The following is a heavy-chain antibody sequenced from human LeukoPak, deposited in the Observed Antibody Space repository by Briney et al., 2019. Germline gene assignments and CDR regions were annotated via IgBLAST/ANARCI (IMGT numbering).Heavy chain of an antibody. V-gene: IGHV3-74*01. CDR1: GFTFSTYW. J-gene: IGHJ6*02. CDR3: ARVGCSGTNCYGYYYYGMDV. D-gene: IGHD2-2*01. CDR2: INSDGSST. Sequence: GGSLRLSCAASGFTFSTYWMHWVRQAPGKGLVWVSRINSDGSSTSYADSVKGRFSISRDNAKNTLYLQMNSLRAEDTAVYYCARVGCSGTNCYGYYYYGMDVWGQGTTVTVSS.